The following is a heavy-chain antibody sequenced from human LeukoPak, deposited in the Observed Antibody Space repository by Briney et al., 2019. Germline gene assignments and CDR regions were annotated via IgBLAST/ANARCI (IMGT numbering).Heavy chain of an antibody. CDR2: IYHSGST. CDR1: GGSISIYY. D-gene: IGHD6-13*01. J-gene: IGHJ5*02. V-gene: IGHV4-59*08. Sequence: SETLSLTCTVSGGSISIYYWSWIRQPPGKGLEWIGTIYHSGSTYYNPSLKSRVTISVDTSKNQFSLKLSSVTAADTAVYYCASTRRAVAGTVRELWFDPWGQGTLVTVSS. CDR3: ASTRRAVAGTVRELWFDP.